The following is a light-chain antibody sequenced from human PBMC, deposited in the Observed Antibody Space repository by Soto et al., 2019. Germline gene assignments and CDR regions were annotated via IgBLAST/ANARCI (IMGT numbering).Light chain of an antibody. CDR3: QQYKSYSRT. V-gene: IGKV1-5*03. J-gene: IGKJ1*01. Sequence: DIQMTQSPSTLSASVGDRVTITCRASQNINSWLAWYQQKPGKAPTLLIYRASYLASGVPSRFSGSGSGTEFTLTISSLQPDDFAAFYCQQYKSYSRTFGQGTKVEIK. CDR1: QNINSW. CDR2: RAS.